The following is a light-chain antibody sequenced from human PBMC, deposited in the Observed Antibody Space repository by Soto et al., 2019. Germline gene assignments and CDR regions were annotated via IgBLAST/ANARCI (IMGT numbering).Light chain of an antibody. Sequence: EIVLTQSPATLSLSPGERATLSCRTSQSVSNYLAWYQQKPGQAPRVLIYDASHRATGIPARFSGSGSGTDFTLTISSLEPEDAALYYCQQRSNWPPITFGQGTRLEIK. J-gene: IGKJ5*01. CDR3: QQRSNWPPIT. CDR1: QSVSNY. CDR2: DAS. V-gene: IGKV3-11*01.